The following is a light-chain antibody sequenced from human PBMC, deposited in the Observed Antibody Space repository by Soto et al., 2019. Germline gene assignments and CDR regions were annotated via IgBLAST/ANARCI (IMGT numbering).Light chain of an antibody. CDR2: PNN. J-gene: IGLJ2*01. CDR1: SSNIGSKT. Sequence: QSVLTQPPSASGTPGQRVTISCSGSSSNIGSKTVNWYQYLPGTAPKLLTWPNNQRPSGVPDRFSGSKSGTSASLAISGLQSEDEADYYWAVWDDSLNGLVFGGGTKVTVL. CDR3: AVWDDSLNGLV. V-gene: IGLV1-44*01.